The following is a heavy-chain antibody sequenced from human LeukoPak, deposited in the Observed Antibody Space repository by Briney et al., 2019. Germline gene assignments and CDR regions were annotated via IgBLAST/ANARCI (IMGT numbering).Heavy chain of an antibody. D-gene: IGHD3-22*01. Sequence: RRSLRLSRAASGFTSYEYAMPSVRQAAGHGLEWVSGISWNSGSIGYADSVKGRFTISRDNAKNSVDLQMNSLRAEDTAVYYCARKVVRFYMDVWGKGTTVTVSS. V-gene: IGHV3-9*02. J-gene: IGHJ6*03. CDR1: GFTSYEYA. CDR3: ARKVVRFYMDV. CDR2: ISWNSGSI.